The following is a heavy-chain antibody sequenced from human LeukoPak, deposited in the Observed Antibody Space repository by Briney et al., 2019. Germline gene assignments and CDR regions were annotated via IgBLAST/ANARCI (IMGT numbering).Heavy chain of an antibody. J-gene: IGHJ5*02. D-gene: IGHD3-3*01. CDR3: ARLSVSMFGVVRNWLDP. Sequence: SETLSLTCAVYGGSLSGYYWSWIRQPPGKGLEWLGEINHRGTTKYNPFLMSRVAISLDTSNNQFSLRMNSVTAADTAVYYCARLSVSMFGVVRNWLDPWGQGTLVTVSS. V-gene: IGHV4-34*01. CDR2: INHRGTT. CDR1: GGSLSGYY.